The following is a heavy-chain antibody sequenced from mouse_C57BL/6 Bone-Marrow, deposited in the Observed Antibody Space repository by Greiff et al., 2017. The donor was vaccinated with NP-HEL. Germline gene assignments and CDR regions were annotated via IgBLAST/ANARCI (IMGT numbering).Heavy chain of an antibody. V-gene: IGHV1-39*01. J-gene: IGHJ4*01. CDR3: ANYDYDGYAMDY. D-gene: IGHD2-4*01. CDR1: GYSFTDYN. CDR2: INPNYGTT. Sequence: EVQVVASGPELVKPGASVKISCKASGYSFTDYNMNWVKQSNGKSLEWIGVINPNYGTTSYNQKFKGKATLTVDPSSSTAYMQLNSLTSEDSAVYYCANYDYDGYAMDYWGQGTSVTVSS.